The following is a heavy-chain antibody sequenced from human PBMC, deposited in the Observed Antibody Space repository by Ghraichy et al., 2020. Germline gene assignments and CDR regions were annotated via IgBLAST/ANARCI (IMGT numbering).Heavy chain of an antibody. D-gene: IGHD1-14*01. Sequence: SETLSLTCTVSGGSISSYYWSWIRQPAGKGLEWIGRICTTVITYYNPSLQSRLTMSVDTSKNQFSLKLSSVTAADTAVYYCASDPGGPSLFDSWGQGTLVTVSS. J-gene: IGHJ4*02. CDR2: ICTTVIT. CDR1: GGSISSYY. CDR3: ASDPGGPSLFDS. V-gene: IGHV4-4*07.